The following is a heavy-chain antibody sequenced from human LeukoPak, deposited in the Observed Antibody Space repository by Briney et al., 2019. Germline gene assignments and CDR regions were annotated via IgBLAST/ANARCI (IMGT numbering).Heavy chain of an antibody. D-gene: IGHD6-13*01. V-gene: IGHV3-21*04. J-gene: IGHJ4*02. CDR1: GFTFSSCS. CDR2: ISSSSSYI. CDR3: VKNSGWYCLDY. Sequence: PGGSLRLSCAASGFTFSSCSMNWVRQAPGKGLECVSSISSSSSYIYYADSVKGRFTISRDNAKNSLFLQMNSLRAEDTAVYYCVKNSGWYCLDYWGQGTLVTVSS.